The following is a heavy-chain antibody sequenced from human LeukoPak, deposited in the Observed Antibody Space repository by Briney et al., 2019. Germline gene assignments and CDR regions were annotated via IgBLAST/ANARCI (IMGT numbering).Heavy chain of an antibody. Sequence: PGGSLRLSCAASGFTFDDYAMHWVRQAPGKGLEWVSGISWNSGSIGYADSVKGRFTISRDNAKNSMYLQMNSLRAEDTALYYCAKGPRMGPINWFDPWGQGTLVTVSS. CDR1: GFTFDDYA. CDR3: AKGPRMGPINWFDP. V-gene: IGHV3-9*01. CDR2: ISWNSGSI. D-gene: IGHD2-8*01. J-gene: IGHJ5*02.